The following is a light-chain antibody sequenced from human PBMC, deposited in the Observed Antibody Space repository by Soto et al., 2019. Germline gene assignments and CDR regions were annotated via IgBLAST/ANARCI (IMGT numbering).Light chain of an antibody. CDR2: DAS. J-gene: IGKJ1*01. CDR1: QSVSTY. CDR3: QQRSNWPWT. V-gene: IGKV3-11*01. Sequence: EIVLTQSPATLSLSPGERATLSCRASQSVSTYLAWYQQKPGQAPRLLIYDASKRATGIPARFSGSGSGTAFTLTIGSLEPEDFAVYYCQQRSNWPWTFGQGTKVEIK.